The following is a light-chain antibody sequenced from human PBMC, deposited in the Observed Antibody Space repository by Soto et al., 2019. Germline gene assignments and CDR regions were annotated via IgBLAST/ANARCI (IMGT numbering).Light chain of an antibody. V-gene: IGKV1-8*01. CDR2: AAS. CDR3: QQYYSYPCT. J-gene: IGKJ3*01. CDR1: QGISSY. Sequence: AIRMTQSPSSFPASTGDRVTITCRASQGISSYLAWYQQKPGKDPKLLIYAASTLQSGVPSGFSGSGSGTDFSLTISWLQSEDFATYYYQQYYSYPCTFGPVTKVDIK.